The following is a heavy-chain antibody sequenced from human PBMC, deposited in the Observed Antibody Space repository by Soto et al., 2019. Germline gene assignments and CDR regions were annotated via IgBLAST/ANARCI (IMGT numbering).Heavy chain of an antibody. J-gene: IGHJ1*01. V-gene: IGHV4-31*03. CDR3: ALYASSGSRGFQH. CDR2: IYYSGST. Sequence: QVQLQESGPGLVKPSQTLSLTCTVSGGSISSGGYYWSWIRQHPGKGLEWIGYIYYSGSTYYNPSFXXRXTIAVNTANNQLSLKPSAVTAADTAVYSCALYASSGSRGFQHWGQGTLVTVSS. CDR1: GGSISSGGYY. D-gene: IGHD3-22*01.